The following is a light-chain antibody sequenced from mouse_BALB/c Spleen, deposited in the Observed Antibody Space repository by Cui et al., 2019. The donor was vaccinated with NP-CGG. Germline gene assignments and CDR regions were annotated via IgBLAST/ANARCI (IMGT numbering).Light chain of an antibody. J-gene: IGLJ1*01. CDR2: GTN. V-gene: IGLV1*01. CDR3: ALWYSNHWV. Sequence: VVSHVSATTTAPGETVTLTCRSSTGTVTTTNYANWVQEKPDHLFTGLIGGTNNRAPGVPARFSGSLIGDKAALTITGAQTEDEAIYFCALWYSNHWVFGGGTKLTVL. CDR1: TGTVTTTNY.